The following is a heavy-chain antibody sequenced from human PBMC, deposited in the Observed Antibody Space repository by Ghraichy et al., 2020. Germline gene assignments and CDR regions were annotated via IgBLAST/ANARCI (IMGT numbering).Heavy chain of an antibody. CDR3: ARRLTWARIDY. D-gene: IGHD7-27*01. V-gene: IGHV4-39*01. J-gene: IGHJ4*02. CDR2: IYYSGRT. Sequence: SETLSLTCTVSGDSISSSSYYWGWIRQPPGKGLEWIGSIYYSGRTYYNPSLKSRVTISVDTSKNQFSLKLSSVTAADTAVYYCARRLTWARIDYWGQGTLVTASS. CDR1: GDSISSSSYY.